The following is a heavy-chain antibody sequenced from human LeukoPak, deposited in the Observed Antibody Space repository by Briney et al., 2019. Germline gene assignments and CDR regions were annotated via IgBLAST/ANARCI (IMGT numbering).Heavy chain of an antibody. CDR1: GGSISSGSYY. Sequence: SETLSLTCTVSGGSISSGSYYWSWIRQPAGKGLEWIGRIYTSGSTNYNPSLKSRATISVDTSKNQFSLNQSSVTAADTAVYYCARDPSSFPFDYWGQGTLVTVSS. J-gene: IGHJ4*02. V-gene: IGHV4-61*02. CDR2: IYTSGST. D-gene: IGHD2-15*01. CDR3: ARDPSSFPFDY.